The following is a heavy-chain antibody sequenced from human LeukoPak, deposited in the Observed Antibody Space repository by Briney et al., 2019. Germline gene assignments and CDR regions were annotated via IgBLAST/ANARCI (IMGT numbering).Heavy chain of an antibody. CDR2: ICDSGST. J-gene: IGHJ4*02. CDR1: GGSISSFH. D-gene: IGHD1-26*01. V-gene: IGHV4-59*01. Sequence: PSETLSPTCTVSGGSISSFHRSWIRQPPGKGLEHIGNICDSGSTYYNPSLKSRVAISVDTSKNQFSLKLSSVTAADTAVYYCARTYSWRSCYFDCWGQGTVVTVSS. CDR3: ARTYSWRSCYFDC.